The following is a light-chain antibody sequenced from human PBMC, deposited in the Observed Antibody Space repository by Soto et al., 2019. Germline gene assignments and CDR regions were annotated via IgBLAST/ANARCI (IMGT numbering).Light chain of an antibody. V-gene: IGKV3-20*01. CDR1: QSVDGN. Sequence: EIVLTQSPATLSLSPGERATLSCRASQSVDGNLAWYQQKPGQAPRLLIYGASSRATGIPDRFSGSGSGTDFTLTISRLEPEDFAVYYCQQYNNSPPTFGGGTKVDIK. CDR2: GAS. J-gene: IGKJ4*01. CDR3: QQYNNSPPT.